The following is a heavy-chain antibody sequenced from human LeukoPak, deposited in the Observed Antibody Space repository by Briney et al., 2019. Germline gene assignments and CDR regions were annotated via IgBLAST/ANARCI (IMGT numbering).Heavy chain of an antibody. Sequence: ASVKVSCKASGYTFTGYYMHWVRQAPGQGLEWMGWINPNRGGTNHAQKFQGRVTMTRDTSISTAYMELSRLRSDDTAVYYCARDLDVGDILTGYVYWGQGTLVTVSS. CDR2: INPNRGGT. CDR1: GYTFTGYY. J-gene: IGHJ4*02. CDR3: ARDLDVGDILTGYVY. D-gene: IGHD3-9*01. V-gene: IGHV1-2*02.